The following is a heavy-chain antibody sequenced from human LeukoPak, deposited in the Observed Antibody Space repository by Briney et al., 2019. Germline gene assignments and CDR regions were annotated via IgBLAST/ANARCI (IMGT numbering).Heavy chain of an antibody. CDR2: ISAYNGNT. CDR3: ARVVGSGTPQDY. D-gene: IGHD3-10*01. CDR1: GGTFSSYG. Sequence: GASVTVSCKASGGTFSSYGISWVRQAPGQGLEWMGWISAYNGNTNYAQKLQGRVTMTTDTSTSTAYMELRSLRSDDTAVYYCARVVGSGTPQDYWGQGTLVTVSS. V-gene: IGHV1-18*01. J-gene: IGHJ4*02.